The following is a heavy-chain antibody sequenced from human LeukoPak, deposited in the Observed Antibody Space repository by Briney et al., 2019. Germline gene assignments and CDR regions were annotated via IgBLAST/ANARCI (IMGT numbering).Heavy chain of an antibody. CDR3: ATSHQDYDFWSGYFY. J-gene: IGHJ4*02. V-gene: IGHV1-69*05. CDR2: IIPIFGTA. Sequence: GSSVKVSCKASGGTFSSYAISWVRQAPGQGLEWMGRIIPIFGTANYAQKFQGRVTITTDESTSTAYMELSSLRSEDTAVYYCATSHQDYDFWSGYFYWAQGTLVTVSS. CDR1: GGTFSSYA. D-gene: IGHD3-3*01.